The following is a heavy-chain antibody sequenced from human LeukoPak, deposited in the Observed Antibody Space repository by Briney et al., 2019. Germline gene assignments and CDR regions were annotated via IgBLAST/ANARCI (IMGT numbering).Heavy chain of an antibody. V-gene: IGHV4-59*01. D-gene: IGHD3-16*01. CDR1: GGSIGSLY. Sequence: SETLSLTCTVSGGSIGSLYWSWIRQSPGKGLEWIGYIHYSGYTYHNPSLTGRVTISVDVSRNQFSLRLTSVIAADTAIYYCASDGGGNWFDPWGQGTLVTVSS. CDR3: ASDGGGNWFDP. CDR2: IHYSGYT. J-gene: IGHJ5*02.